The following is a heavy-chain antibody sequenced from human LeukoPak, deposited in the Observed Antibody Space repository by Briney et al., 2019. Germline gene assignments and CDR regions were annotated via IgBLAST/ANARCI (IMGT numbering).Heavy chain of an antibody. J-gene: IGHJ5*02. Sequence: SETLSLTCTVSGGSISSYYWSWIRQPPGKGLEWIGYIYYSGSTNYNPSLKSRVTMSVDTSKNQFSLKLSSVTAADTAVYYCARDWVDSSGLWRFDPWGQGTLVTVSS. V-gene: IGHV4-59*01. CDR1: GGSISSYY. CDR3: ARDWVDSSGLWRFDP. CDR2: IYYSGST. D-gene: IGHD3-22*01.